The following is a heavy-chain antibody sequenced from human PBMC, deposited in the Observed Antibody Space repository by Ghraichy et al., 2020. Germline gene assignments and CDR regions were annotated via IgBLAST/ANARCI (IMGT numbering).Heavy chain of an antibody. V-gene: IGHV3-7*03. J-gene: IGHJ6*02. CDR2: IKQDGSEK. Sequence: GGSLRLSCAASGFTFSSYWMSWVRQAPGKGLEWVANIKQDGSEKYYVDSVKGRFTISRDNAKNSLYLQMNSLRAEDTAVYYCARDRVTMVRGVIINWYGMDVWGQGTTVTVSS. D-gene: IGHD3-10*01. CDR3: ARDRVTMVRGVIINWYGMDV. CDR1: GFTFSSYW.